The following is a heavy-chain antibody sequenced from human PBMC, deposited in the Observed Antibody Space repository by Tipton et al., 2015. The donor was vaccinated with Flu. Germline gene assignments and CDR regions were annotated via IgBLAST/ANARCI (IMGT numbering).Heavy chain of an antibody. Sequence: GLVKPSETLSLTCTVSGGSISSSPYYWGWVRQPPGKGLEWVANINQDGSEKYYVDSVKGRFTISRDNAKNSLYLQLNSLRAEDTAVYYCSISLNSWGQGTLVTVSS. J-gene: IGHJ4*02. CDR2: INQDGSEK. V-gene: IGHV3-7*01. CDR1: GGSISSSPYY. CDR3: SISLNS.